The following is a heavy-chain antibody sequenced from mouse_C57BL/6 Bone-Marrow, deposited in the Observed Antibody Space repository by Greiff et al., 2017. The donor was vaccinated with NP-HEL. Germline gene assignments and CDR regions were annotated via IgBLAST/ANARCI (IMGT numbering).Heavy chain of an antibody. Sequence: VQLQQSGPELVKPGASVKMSCKASGYTFTDYNMHWVKQSHGKSLEWIGYINPNNGGTSYNQKFKGKATLTVNKSSSTAYMELRSLTSEDSAVYYCASRDYGRYYAMDYWGQGTSVTVSS. V-gene: IGHV1-22*01. J-gene: IGHJ4*01. CDR1: GYTFTDYN. CDR3: ASRDYGRYYAMDY. CDR2: INPNNGGT. D-gene: IGHD2-4*01.